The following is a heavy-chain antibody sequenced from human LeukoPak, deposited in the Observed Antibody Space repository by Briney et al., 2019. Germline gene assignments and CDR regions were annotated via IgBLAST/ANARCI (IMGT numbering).Heavy chain of an antibody. V-gene: IGHV4-39*07. CDR3: ARGMYSGSYPLDY. D-gene: IGHD1-26*01. Sequence: PSETLSLTCTVSGRSISSSSYYWGWIRQPPGKGLEWIGSIYYSGSTYYNPSLKSRVTISVDTSKNQFSLKLSSVTAADTAVYYCARGMYSGSYPLDYWGQGTLVTVSS. CDR2: IYYSGST. J-gene: IGHJ4*02. CDR1: GRSISSSSYY.